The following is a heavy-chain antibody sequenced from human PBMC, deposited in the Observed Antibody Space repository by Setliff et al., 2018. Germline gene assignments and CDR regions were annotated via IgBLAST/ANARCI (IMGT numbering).Heavy chain of an antibody. CDR1: GYTFTGYY. Sequence: GASVKVSCKASGYTFTGYYMHWIRQAPGQGPEWMGCINPNTGGTRFAQKFQFGVTMTADKAITTAYMELTRLTSDDTAMYYCARDLLGSQGRTFDLWGQGTLVTVSS. CDR3: ARDLLGSQGRTFDL. CDR2: INPNTGGT. D-gene: IGHD1-26*01. V-gene: IGHV1-2*02. J-gene: IGHJ4*02.